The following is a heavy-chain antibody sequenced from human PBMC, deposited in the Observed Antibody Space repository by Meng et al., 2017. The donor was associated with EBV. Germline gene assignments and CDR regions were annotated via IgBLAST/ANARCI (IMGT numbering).Heavy chain of an antibody. D-gene: IGHD3-10*01. V-gene: IGHV1-69*01. Sequence: QVQLVQSGAEVKKPGSSVPASCRTSGGTFSSDAVCWVRQAPGQGLEWMGGLIPMFGAPNYAQKFQGRVTIIADESTSTHTMELNSLRSEDTAMYYCASESGRGYTPDYWGQGTLVTVSS. CDR1: GGTFSSDA. J-gene: IGHJ4*02. CDR2: LIPMFGAP. CDR3: ASESGRGYTPDY.